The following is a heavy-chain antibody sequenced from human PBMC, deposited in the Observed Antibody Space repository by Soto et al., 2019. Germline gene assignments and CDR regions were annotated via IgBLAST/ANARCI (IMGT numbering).Heavy chain of an antibody. CDR2: IYYSGST. CDR3: ARGAGYSYGYGYYYMDV. J-gene: IGHJ6*03. D-gene: IGHD5-18*01. V-gene: IGHV4-61*01. Sequence: SETLSLTCTVSGGSVSSGSYYWSWIRQPPGKGLEWIGYIYYSGSTNYNPSLKSRVTISVDTSKNQFSLKLSSVTAADTAVYYCARGAGYSYGYGYYYMDVWGKGTTVTVSS. CDR1: GGSVSSGSYY.